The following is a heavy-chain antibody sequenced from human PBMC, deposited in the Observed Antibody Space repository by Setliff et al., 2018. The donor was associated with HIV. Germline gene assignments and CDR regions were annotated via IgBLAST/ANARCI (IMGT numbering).Heavy chain of an antibody. CDR3: ARSLREYSYGSPDY. CDR1: GYRFTGFA. D-gene: IGHD5-18*01. CDR2: INAGTGNT. Sequence: GASVKVSCKASGYRFTGFAIHWVRQAPGQRFEWMGWINAGTGNTKYSQKFQDRVTISRDIHANTAYMELSSLRSEDTAIYYCARSLREYSYGSPDYWAREPWSPSPQ. J-gene: IGHJ4*02. V-gene: IGHV1-3*01.